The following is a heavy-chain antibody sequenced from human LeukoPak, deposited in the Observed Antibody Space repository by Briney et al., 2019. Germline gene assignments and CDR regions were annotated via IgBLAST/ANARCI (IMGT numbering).Heavy chain of an antibody. CDR1: GYTFTGYY. Sequence: RASVKVSCKASGYTFTGYYMHWVRQATGQGLEWMGWMNPNSGNTAYAQKFQGRVTITRNTSISTAYMELSSLRSEDTAVYYCAREDYYDSGSNDYWGQGTLVTVSS. J-gene: IGHJ4*02. CDR2: MNPNSGNT. D-gene: IGHD3-22*01. V-gene: IGHV1-8*03. CDR3: AREDYYDSGSNDY.